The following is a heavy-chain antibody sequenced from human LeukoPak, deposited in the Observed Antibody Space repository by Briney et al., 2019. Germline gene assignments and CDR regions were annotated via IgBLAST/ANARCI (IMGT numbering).Heavy chain of an antibody. J-gene: IGHJ4*02. CDR1: GFTFSSYA. D-gene: IGHD3-10*01. V-gene: IGHV3-23*01. CDR2: ISGSGGST. CDR3: AKIMTRTMVRGVPPSDY. Sequence: GGSLRLSCAASGFTFSSYAMTWVRRAPGKGLEWVSTISGSGGSTYYADSVKGRFTISRDNSKNTLYLQMSSLRAEDTAVYYCAKIMTRTMVRGVPPSDYWGQGTLVTVSS.